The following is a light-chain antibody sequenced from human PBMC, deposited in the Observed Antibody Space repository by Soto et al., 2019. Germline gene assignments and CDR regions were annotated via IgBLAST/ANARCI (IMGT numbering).Light chain of an antibody. J-gene: IGLJ1*01. CDR2: EVA. CDR1: SSDVGAYNY. V-gene: IGLV2-8*01. Sequence: QSVLTQPPSASGSPGQSVTISCGGTSSDVGAYNYVSWYQQHPGKAPKLMIYEVAKRPSGVPDRFSGSKSGTTASLTVSGLQPEDEADYYCISYAGSTNFFVFGTGTKATVL. CDR3: ISYAGSTNFFV.